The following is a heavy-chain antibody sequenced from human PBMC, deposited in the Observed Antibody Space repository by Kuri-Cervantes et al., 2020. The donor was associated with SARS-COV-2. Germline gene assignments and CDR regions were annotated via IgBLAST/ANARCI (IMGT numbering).Heavy chain of an antibody. CDR3: ARGITGTTPWFEP. CDR1: GFTFSSYE. J-gene: IGHJ5*02. Sequence: SLKISCAASGFTFSSYEMNWVRQAPGKGLEWVSYISSSGSTIYYADSVKGRFTISRDSAKNSLYLQMNSLRAEDTAVYYCARGITGTTPWFEPWGQGTLVTVSS. V-gene: IGHV3-48*03. D-gene: IGHD1-7*01. CDR2: ISSSGSTI.